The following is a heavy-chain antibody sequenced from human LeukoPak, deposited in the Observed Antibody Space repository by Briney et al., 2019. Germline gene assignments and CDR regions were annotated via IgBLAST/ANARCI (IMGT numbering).Heavy chain of an antibody. CDR2: IWYDGSNK. V-gene: IGHV3-33*06. Sequence: PGGSLRLSCAASGFTFSSYGMHWVRQAPGKGLEWVAVIWYDGSNKYYADSVKGRFTISRDNSKNTPYLQMNSLRAEDTAVYYCAKGAEYFRHWGQGTLVTVSS. CDR3: AKGAEYFRH. CDR1: GFTFSSYG. J-gene: IGHJ1*01.